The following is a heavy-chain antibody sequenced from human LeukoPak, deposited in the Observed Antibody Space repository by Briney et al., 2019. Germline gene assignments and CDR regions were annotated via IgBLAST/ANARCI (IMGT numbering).Heavy chain of an antibody. D-gene: IGHD6-6*01. CDR3: ARLEYSNNWFDP. CDR2: IYYSGST. CDR1: GGSISSSSYY. V-gene: IGHV4-39*01. J-gene: IGHJ5*02. Sequence: SETLSLTCTVSGGSISSSSYYWGWIRQPPGMGLEWIGSIYYSGSTYYNPSLKSRVTISVDTSKNQFSLKLSSVTAADTAVYYCARLEYSNNWFDPWGQGTLVTVSS.